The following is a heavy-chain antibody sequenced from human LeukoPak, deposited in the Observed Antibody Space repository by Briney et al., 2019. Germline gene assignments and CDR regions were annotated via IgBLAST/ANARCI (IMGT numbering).Heavy chain of an antibody. Sequence: PGGSLRLSCAASRFTFDDHAMHWVRQVPGKGLEWVAGITWNGAITGYVDSVKGRFTISRDNAKNSLFLQMNSLRTEDTAFYYCARDITPSFESSGIDFWGQGTLVTVSS. D-gene: IGHD3-22*01. CDR2: ITWNGAIT. V-gene: IGHV3-9*01. CDR1: RFTFDDHA. J-gene: IGHJ4*02. CDR3: ARDITPSFESSGIDF.